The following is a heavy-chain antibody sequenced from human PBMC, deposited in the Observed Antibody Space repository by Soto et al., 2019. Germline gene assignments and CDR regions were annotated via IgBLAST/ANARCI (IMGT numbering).Heavy chain of an antibody. CDR3: ARVPSSSGRAHFDY. CDR2: ISYDGSNK. J-gene: IGHJ4*02. CDR1: GFTFSSYA. D-gene: IGHD2-15*01. Sequence: QVQLVESGGGVVQPGRSLRLSCAASGFTFSSYAMHWVRQAPGKGLEWVAVISYDGSNKYYADSVKGRFTISRDNSKNTLYLQMNSLRAEDKAVYYCARVPSSSGRAHFDYWGQGTLGTVSS. V-gene: IGHV3-30-3*01.